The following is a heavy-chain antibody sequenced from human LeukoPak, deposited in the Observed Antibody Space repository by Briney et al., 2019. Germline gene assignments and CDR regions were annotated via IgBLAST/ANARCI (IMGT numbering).Heavy chain of an antibody. CDR3: VRGGGYFFDY. Sequence: GGSPRLSCVASGFTFSDQYMDWVRQAPGKGPEWLGRVRNKAHNYMTEYAASVKARFTISRDDSVNSLFLEIHTVTVEDTAVYYCVRGGGYFFDYWGRGTLVTVSS. CDR1: GFTFSDQY. CDR2: VRNKAHNYMT. D-gene: IGHD4-23*01. V-gene: IGHV3-72*01. J-gene: IGHJ4*02.